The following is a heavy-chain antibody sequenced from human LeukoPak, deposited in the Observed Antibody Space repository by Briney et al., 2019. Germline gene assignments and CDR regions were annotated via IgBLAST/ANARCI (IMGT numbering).Heavy chain of an antibody. V-gene: IGHV4-39*01. CDR3: ARHQRYYVDV. D-gene: IGHD6-25*01. J-gene: IGHJ6*03. Sequence: KPSETLSLTCTVSGGSISSSSYYWGWIRQPPGKGLEWIGSIYHSGSTYYNPSLKSRVTISVDTSKNQFSLKLSSVTAADTAVYYCARHQRYYVDVWGKGTTVTVSS. CDR2: IYHSGST. CDR1: GGSISSSSYY.